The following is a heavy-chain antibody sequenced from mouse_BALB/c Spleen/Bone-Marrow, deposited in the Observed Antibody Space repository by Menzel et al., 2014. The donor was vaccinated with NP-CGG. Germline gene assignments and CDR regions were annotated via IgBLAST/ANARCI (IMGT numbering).Heavy chain of an antibody. Sequence: QVQLQQSGPELVKPGASVRISCKASGYTFTSYYIHWVKQRPGQGLEWIGWIYPGNVNTKYNEKFKGKATLTADKSSITAYMQLSSLTSEDSAVYFCARLGRDYAMDYWGQGTSVTVSS. CDR1: GYTFTSYY. CDR2: IYPGNVNT. J-gene: IGHJ4*01. V-gene: IGHV1S56*01. CDR3: ARLGRDYAMDY. D-gene: IGHD4-1*01.